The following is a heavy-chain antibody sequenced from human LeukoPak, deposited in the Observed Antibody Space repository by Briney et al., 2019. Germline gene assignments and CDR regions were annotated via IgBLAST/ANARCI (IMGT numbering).Heavy chain of an antibody. J-gene: IGHJ4*02. CDR3: ARDPPAVSINTYA. D-gene: IGHD2-8*01. V-gene: IGHV3-66*01. CDR1: GFTVGNNY. CDR2: IFSHGET. Sequence: GGSLRLSCAAPGFTVGNNYMNWVRQAPGKGLEWVSLIFSHGETSYADSVKGRFTISRDNSKNTLYLQMNGLRVEDTAVYYCARDPPAVSINTYAWGQGTLVTVSS.